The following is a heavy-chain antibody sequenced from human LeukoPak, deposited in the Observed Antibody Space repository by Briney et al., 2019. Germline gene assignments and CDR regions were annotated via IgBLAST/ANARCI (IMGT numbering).Heavy chain of an antibody. CDR3: ARPITMYYDSSGYYSDAFDI. V-gene: IGHV1-69*05. D-gene: IGHD3-22*01. CDR2: IIPIFGTA. J-gene: IGHJ3*02. CDR1: GGTFSSYA. Sequence: EASVKVSCKASGGTFSSYAISWVRQAPGQGLEWMGRIIPIFGTANYAQKFQGRVTITTDESTSTAYMELSSLRSEDTAVYYCARPITMYYDSSGYYSDAFDIWGQGTLVTVSS.